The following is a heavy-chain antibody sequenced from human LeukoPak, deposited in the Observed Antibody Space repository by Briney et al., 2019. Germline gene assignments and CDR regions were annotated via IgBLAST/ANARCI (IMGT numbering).Heavy chain of an antibody. V-gene: IGHV5-10-1*01. CDR1: GYSFTNYW. Sequence: GESLKISCKGSGYSFTNYWINWVRQMPGKSLEWMGRIDPSDSYVNYSPSFQGHVTISADKSISTAYLQWSTLKASDTAIYYCARRGDYGGNSPDYWGQGTLVTVSS. D-gene: IGHD4-23*01. J-gene: IGHJ4*02. CDR3: ARRGDYGGNSPDY. CDR2: IDPSDSYV.